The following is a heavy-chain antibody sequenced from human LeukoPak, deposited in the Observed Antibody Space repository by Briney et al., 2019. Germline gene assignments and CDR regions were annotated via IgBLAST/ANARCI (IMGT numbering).Heavy chain of an antibody. CDR3: ASDEYGYGTLVDY. V-gene: IGHV3-30*04. CDR1: GFTFSSYA. J-gene: IGHJ4*02. D-gene: IGHD5-18*01. Sequence: PGRSLRLSCAASGFTFSSYAMHWVRQAPGKGLEWVAVISYDGSNKYYADSVKGRFTISRDNSKNTLYLQMNSLRAEDTAVYYCASDEYGYGTLVDYWGQGTLVTVSS. CDR2: ISYDGSNK.